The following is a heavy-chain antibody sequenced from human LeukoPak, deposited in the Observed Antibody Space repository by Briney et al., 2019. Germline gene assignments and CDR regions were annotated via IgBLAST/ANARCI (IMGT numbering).Heavy chain of an antibody. D-gene: IGHD5-18*01. J-gene: IGHJ4*02. CDR2: INHSGST. V-gene: IGHV4-39*07. CDR3: ARGGIQLWFPKYFDY. Sequence: SETLSLTCTVSGGSISSSSYYWSWIRQPPGKGLEWIGEINHSGSTNYNPSLKSRVTISVDTSKNQFSLKLSSVTAADTAVYYCARGGIQLWFPKYFDYWGQGTLVTVSS. CDR1: GGSISSSSYY.